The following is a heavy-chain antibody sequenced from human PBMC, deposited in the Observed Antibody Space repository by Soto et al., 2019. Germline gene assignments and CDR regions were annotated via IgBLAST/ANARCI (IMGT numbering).Heavy chain of an antibody. Sequence: GGSLRLSCAASGFTFSDYPMHWVRQAPGKGLEWVAVISYDGRVKYYVDSVKGRFTISRDDSKNTLYLQMNSLRAEDTAVYYCAKDYTDYTYSFDYWGQGTLVTVSS. D-gene: IGHD4-4*01. J-gene: IGHJ4*02. CDR1: GFTFSDYP. CDR2: ISYDGRVK. V-gene: IGHV3-30*04. CDR3: AKDYTDYTYSFDY.